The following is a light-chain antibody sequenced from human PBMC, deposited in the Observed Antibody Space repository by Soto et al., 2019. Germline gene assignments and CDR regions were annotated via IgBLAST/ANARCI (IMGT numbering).Light chain of an antibody. Sequence: EVVLTQSPGTLSLSPGERATLSCRASQSVSRDYLAWYHQSPGQAPRLLIYGASNRATGIPDRFSGSGSGTGFTLTISRLEPEDFAVYYCQQYGSSITFGQGTRLEIK. CDR3: QQYGSSIT. CDR2: GAS. J-gene: IGKJ5*01. CDR1: QSVSRDY. V-gene: IGKV3-20*01.